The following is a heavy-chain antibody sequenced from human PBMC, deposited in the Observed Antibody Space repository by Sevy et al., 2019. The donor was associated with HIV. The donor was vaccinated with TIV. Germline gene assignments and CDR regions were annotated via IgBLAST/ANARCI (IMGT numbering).Heavy chain of an antibody. Sequence: GGSLRLSCAASGFTFTNYVMNWVRQAPGKGLEWVSAISRSGGTTYYADSVQGRFTISRDKSKNTLYLQMNSLRAEDTAVYYCAKVLARGVAVAGTAWGMDVWGQGTTVTVSS. D-gene: IGHD6-19*01. J-gene: IGHJ6*02. CDR3: AKVLARGVAVAGTAWGMDV. CDR1: GFTFTNYV. CDR2: ISRSGGTT. V-gene: IGHV3-23*01.